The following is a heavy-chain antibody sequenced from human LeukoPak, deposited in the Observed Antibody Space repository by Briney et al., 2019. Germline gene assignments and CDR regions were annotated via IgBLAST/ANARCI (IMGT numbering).Heavy chain of an antibody. V-gene: IGHV3-48*01. CDR1: GFAFSNYG. CDR2: ISSSGNDI. J-gene: IGHJ4*02. Sequence: GGSLRLSCSASGFAFSNYGINWVRQAPGKGLEWISFISSSGNDIHYADSVKGRFTVSRDNAKNSLYLQMNSLRAEDTAVYYCAMTWLVNGGYYLAYWGQGTLVTVSS. D-gene: IGHD6-19*01. CDR3: AMTWLVNGGYYLAY.